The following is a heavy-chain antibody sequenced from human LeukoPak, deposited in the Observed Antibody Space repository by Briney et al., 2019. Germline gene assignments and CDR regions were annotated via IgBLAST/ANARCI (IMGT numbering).Heavy chain of an antibody. CDR2: FHYSGIT. CDR1: GGSVSSGSYY. CDR3: TRGRRMVTTTAFDV. V-gene: IGHV4-61*01. Sequence: SETLSLTCTVSGGSVSSGSYYWSWIRQPPGKGLEWVVCFHYSGITNNNPSLKSRVTTSLDTSKNQFSLRLSSVTAADTAVYYCTRGRRMVTTTAFDVWGQGTMVTVSS. J-gene: IGHJ3*01. D-gene: IGHD4-17*01.